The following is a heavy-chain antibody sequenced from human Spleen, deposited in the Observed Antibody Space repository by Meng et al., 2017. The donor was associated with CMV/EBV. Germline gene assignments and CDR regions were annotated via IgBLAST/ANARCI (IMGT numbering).Heavy chain of an antibody. J-gene: IGHJ4*02. V-gene: IGHV4-39*07. D-gene: IGHD3-3*02. CDR2: IYYRGST. Sequence: QLQEAGPGLVKPSENLSLTRTISGGSITSTSSYWGWVRQPPGKGLEWIGSIYYRGSTNYNPSLKSRISMSVDMSKNQFSLKVNSVTAADTAIYYCVISSHNWGQGTLVTVSS. CDR1: GGSITSTSSY. CDR3: VISSHN.